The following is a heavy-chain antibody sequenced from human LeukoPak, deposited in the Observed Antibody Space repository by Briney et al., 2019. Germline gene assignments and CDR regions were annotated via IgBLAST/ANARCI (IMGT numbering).Heavy chain of an antibody. Sequence: TAGGSLRLSCAASGFTFSSYSMDWVRQAPGKGLEWVSSISSSSSYIYYADSVKGRFTISRDNAKNSLYLQMNSLRAEDTAVYYCARESRWGAFDIWGQGTMVTVSS. CDR3: ARESRWGAFDI. CDR2: ISSSSSYI. V-gene: IGHV3-21*01. CDR1: GFTFSSYS. D-gene: IGHD4-23*01. J-gene: IGHJ3*02.